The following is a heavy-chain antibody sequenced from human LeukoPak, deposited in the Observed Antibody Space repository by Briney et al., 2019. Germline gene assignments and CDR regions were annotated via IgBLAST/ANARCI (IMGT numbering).Heavy chain of an antibody. CDR1: GYTFTGYY. CDR2: INPNSGGT. J-gene: IGHJ4*02. V-gene: IGHV1-2*02. Sequence: GASVKVSCKASGYTFTGYYMHWVRQAPGQGLEWMGWINPNSGGTNCAQKFQGRVTMTRDTSISTAYMELSRLRSDDTAVYYCASQWSGWPAVYWGQGTLVTVSS. CDR3: ASQWSGWPAVY. D-gene: IGHD6-19*01.